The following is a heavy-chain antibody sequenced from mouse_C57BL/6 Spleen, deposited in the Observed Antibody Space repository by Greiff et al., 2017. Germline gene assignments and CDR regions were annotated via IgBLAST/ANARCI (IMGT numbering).Heavy chain of an antibody. J-gene: IGHJ2*01. CDR2: IYPYNGVS. CDR3: ARDYYYGSSYEGFDY. V-gene: IGHV1-31*01. CDR1: GYSFTGYY. D-gene: IGHD1-1*01. Sequence: VKLQQSGPELVKPGASVKISCKASGYSFTGYYMHWVKQSHGNILDWIGYIYPYNGVSSYNQKFKGKVTLTVDKSSSTAYIELRSLTSEDSAVYYCARDYYYGSSYEGFDYWGQGTTRTVSS.